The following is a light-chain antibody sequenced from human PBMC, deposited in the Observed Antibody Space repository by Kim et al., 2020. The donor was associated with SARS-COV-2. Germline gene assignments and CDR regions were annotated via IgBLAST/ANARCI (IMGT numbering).Light chain of an antibody. J-gene: IGLJ2*01. CDR3: GAWDSSLSVVV. V-gene: IGLV1-51*01. Sequence: QNCPNCCSGKAYNIGNKYVSWYDQHPGTAPTLLIYDTNKRPSGIPARFAGSKSGTSATLGITELQTGDEADYYCGAWDSSLSVVVFGGGTQLTVL. CDR1: AYNIGNKY. CDR2: DTN.